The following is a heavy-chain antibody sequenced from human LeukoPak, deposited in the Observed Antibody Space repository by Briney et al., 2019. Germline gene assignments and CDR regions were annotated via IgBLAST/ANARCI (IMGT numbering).Heavy chain of an antibody. CDR1: GFTFSSYW. CDR2: INSDGNVA. CDR3: ARGKWVVTNYFDY. Sequence: GGSLRLSCAASGFTFSSYWMHWVRQAPGKGLVWVSRINSDGNVANYADSVKGRFTISRDNSKNTLYLQMGSLRAEDMAVYYCARGKWVVTNYFDYWGQGTLVTVSS. D-gene: IGHD4-23*01. J-gene: IGHJ4*02. V-gene: IGHV3-74*01.